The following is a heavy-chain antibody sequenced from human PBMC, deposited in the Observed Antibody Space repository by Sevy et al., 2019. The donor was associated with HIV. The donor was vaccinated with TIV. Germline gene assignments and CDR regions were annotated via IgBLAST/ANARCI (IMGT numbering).Heavy chain of an antibody. D-gene: IGHD3-3*01. CDR3: ARDSGFLDMGGDYYYGMDV. CDR2: IYYSGST. V-gene: IGHV4-61*01. J-gene: IGHJ6*02. CDR1: GGSVSSGSYY. Sequence: SETLSLTCTVSGGSVSSGSYYWSWIRQPPGKGLEWTGYIYYSGSTNYNPSLKSRVTISVDTSKNQFSLKLSSVTAADTAVYYCARDSGFLDMGGDYYYGMDVWGQGTTVTVSS.